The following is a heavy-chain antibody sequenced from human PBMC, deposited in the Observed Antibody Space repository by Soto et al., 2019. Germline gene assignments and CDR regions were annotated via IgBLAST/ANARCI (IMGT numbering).Heavy chain of an antibody. V-gene: IGHV3-23*01. Sequence: PGGSLRLSCVASGFTFSIYAMTWVRQAPGKGLEWVAALSARGDDTYDTDSVKGRFTIARDNSMNALYLQMNGLRIEDTAVYFCAHPRGFGVFDAYDIWGPGAVVTVSS. CDR3: AHPRGFGVFDAYDI. D-gene: IGHD3-10*01. CDR2: LSARGDDT. J-gene: IGHJ3*02. CDR1: GFTFSIYA.